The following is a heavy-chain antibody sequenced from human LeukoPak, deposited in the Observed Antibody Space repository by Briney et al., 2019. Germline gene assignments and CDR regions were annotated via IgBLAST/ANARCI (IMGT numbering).Heavy chain of an antibody. CDR1: GLTFSSYE. CDR3: ARGGTRHYDILTGYYLITHYFDY. D-gene: IGHD3-9*01. V-gene: IGHV3-48*03. J-gene: IGHJ4*02. CDR2: ISSSGSTI. Sequence: PGRSLRPSCAASGLTFSSYEMNWVRKAPGKGLEWVSYISSSGSTIYYADSVKGRFTISRDNAKTSLYLQMTSLRAEDTAVYYCARGGTRHYDILTGYYLITHYFDYWGQGTLVTGSS.